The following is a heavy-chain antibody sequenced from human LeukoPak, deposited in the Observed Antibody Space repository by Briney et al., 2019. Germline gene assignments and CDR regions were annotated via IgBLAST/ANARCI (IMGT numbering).Heavy chain of an antibody. CDR3: ARASGGWDLDY. V-gene: IGHV3-21*01. CDR1: GLTFNVFH. Sequence: PGGSLRLSCAASGLTFNVFHMNWVRQAPGKGLEWISSITSSGTYITYADSIQGRFTISRDNAKDSLYLQMNSLRVDDTALYYCARASGGWDLDYWGHGTLVTVSS. CDR2: ITSSGTYI. J-gene: IGHJ4*01. D-gene: IGHD1-26*01.